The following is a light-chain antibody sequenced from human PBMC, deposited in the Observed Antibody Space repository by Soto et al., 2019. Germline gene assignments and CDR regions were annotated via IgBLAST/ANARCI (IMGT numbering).Light chain of an antibody. CDR3: QHYNNSTPT. V-gene: IGKV3-15*01. J-gene: IGKJ3*01. CDR1: QSVRSN. Sequence: EILMTQYPATLSVSPGERATLSCRASQSVRSNLAWYQQKTGQAPRLLIYGASTRATGIPARLSGSGYGTELTLTISSMKYEDFVVYYCQHYNNSTPTFGPGTQVDIK. CDR2: GAS.